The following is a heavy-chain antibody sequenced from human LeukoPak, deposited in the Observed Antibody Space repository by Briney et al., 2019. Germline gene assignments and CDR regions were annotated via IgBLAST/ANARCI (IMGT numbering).Heavy chain of an antibody. V-gene: IGHV4-4*07. CDR1: GGSISSYY. CDR3: ARDTSGSYFWDTDAFDI. J-gene: IGHJ3*02. Sequence: PSETLSLTCTVPGGSISSYYWSWIRQPAGKGLEWIGRIYTGGSTNYNPSLKSRVTMSVDTSKNQFSLKLSSVTAADTAVYYCARDTSGSYFWDTDAFDIWGQGTMVTVSS. D-gene: IGHD1-26*01. CDR2: IYTGGST.